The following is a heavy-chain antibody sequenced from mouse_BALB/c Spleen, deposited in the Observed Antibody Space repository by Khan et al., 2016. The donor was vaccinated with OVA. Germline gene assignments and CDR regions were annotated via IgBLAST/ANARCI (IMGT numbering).Heavy chain of an antibody. D-gene: IGHD3-3*01. Sequence: VQLKESGAEFVRPGALVKLSCKASGFTIKDYYMHWVKQRPEQGLEWLGWIDPENGNTIYDPKFQDKASITADTSSNTAYLQLSSLTSEDTAVYYCARGEGRFAFWGQGTLVTVSA. CDR3: ARGEGRFAF. CDR2: IDPENGNT. CDR1: GFTIKDYY. J-gene: IGHJ3*01. V-gene: IGHV14-1*02.